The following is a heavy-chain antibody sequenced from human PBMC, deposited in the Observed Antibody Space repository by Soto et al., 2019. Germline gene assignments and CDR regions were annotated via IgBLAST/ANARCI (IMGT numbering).Heavy chain of an antibody. CDR2: ILYDESDQ. J-gene: IGHJ4*02. CDR1: GFTFSDYT. V-gene: IGHV3-30*18. D-gene: IGHD1-26*01. Sequence: GGSLRLSCSASGFTFSDYTMHWVRQAPGRGLEWVAIILYDESDQYYSDSVKGRFTISRDNSKNTLYLQMHSLTTEDTAVYYCAKDGTHLWSKQYYFDAWGQGALVIVSS. CDR3: AKDGTHLWSKQYYFDA.